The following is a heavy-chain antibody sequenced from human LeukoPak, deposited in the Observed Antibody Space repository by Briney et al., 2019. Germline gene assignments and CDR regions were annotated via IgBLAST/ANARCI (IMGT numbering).Heavy chain of an antibody. J-gene: IGHJ4*02. CDR2: ISSSGSTI. Sequence: GSLRLSCAASGFTFSDYYMSWIRQAPGKGLEWVSYISSSGSTIYYADSVKGRFTISRDNAKNSLYLQMNSLRAEDTAVYYCARDGIAARNSMYYFDYWGQGTLVTVSS. D-gene: IGHD6-6*01. CDR3: ARDGIAARNSMYYFDY. CDR1: GFTFSDYY. V-gene: IGHV3-11*01.